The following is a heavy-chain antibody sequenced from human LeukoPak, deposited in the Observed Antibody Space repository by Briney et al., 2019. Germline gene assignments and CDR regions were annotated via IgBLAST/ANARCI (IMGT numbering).Heavy chain of an antibody. CDR1: GGSISSYY. Sequence: SETLSLICTVSGGSISSYYWSWIRQPPGKGLEWIGYIYTSGSTNYNPSLKSRFTISVDTSKTQFSLKLSSVTAADTAVYYCARLGASDCSSTSCYYYYYYMDVWGKGTTVTVSS. CDR3: ARLGASDCSSTSCYYYYYYMDV. J-gene: IGHJ6*03. V-gene: IGHV4-4*09. D-gene: IGHD2-2*01. CDR2: IYTSGST.